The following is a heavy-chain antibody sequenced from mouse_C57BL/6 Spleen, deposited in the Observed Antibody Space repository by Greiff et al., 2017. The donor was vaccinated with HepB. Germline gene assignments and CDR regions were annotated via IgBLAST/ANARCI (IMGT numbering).Heavy chain of an antibody. CDR3: ARRGRHYYAMDY. V-gene: IGHV1-80*01. CDR2: IYPGDGDT. D-gene: IGHD2-12*01. Sequence: QVQLQQSGAELVKPGASVKISCKASGYAFSSYWMNWVKQRPGKGLEWIGQIYPGDGDTNYNGKFKGKATLTADKSSSTAYMQLSSLTSEDSAVYFCARRGRHYYAMDYWGQGTSVTVSS. CDR1: GYAFSSYW. J-gene: IGHJ4*01.